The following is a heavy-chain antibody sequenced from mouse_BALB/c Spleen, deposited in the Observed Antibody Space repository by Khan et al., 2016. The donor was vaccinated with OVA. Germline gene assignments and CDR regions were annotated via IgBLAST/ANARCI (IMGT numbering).Heavy chain of an antibody. V-gene: IGHV1-7*01. CDR2: INHTSGYT. CDR3: ARDRIDY. CDR1: GYTFTSYW. Sequence: VQLQESGAELAKPGASVKMSCTASGYTFTSYWMHWIKQRPGQGLEWIGYINHTSGYTDYNQKFKDKATLTADKSSSTAYMQLSSLTSDDSAVYYCARDRIDYWGQGTALTVSS. J-gene: IGHJ2*01.